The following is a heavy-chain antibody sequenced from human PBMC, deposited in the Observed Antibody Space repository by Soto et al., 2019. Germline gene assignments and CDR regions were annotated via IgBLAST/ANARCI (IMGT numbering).Heavy chain of an antibody. CDR2: KYHSGST. V-gene: IGHV4-38-2*01. D-gene: IGHD1-26*01. CDR3: ARGVLGATTYFDY. CDR1: GCSISSDYY. J-gene: IGHJ4*02. Sequence: SETLSLTCAVSGCSISSDYYWGWIRQPPGKGLEWIASKYHSGSTYYNPSLKSRVTISVDTSKNQLSLKLSSVTAADTAVYYCARGVLGATTYFDYWGQGTLVTVSS.